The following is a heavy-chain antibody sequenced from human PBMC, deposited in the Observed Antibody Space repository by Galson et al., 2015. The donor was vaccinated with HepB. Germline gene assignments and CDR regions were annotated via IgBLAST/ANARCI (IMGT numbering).Heavy chain of an antibody. CDR3: ARDPLGYCSSTSCYMGPNAFDI. CDR1: GYTFTSYG. V-gene: IGHV1-18*01. J-gene: IGHJ3*02. Sequence: SVKVSCKASGYTFTSYGISWVRQAPGQGLEWMGWISAYNGNTNYAQKLQGRVTMTTDTSTSTAYMELRSLRSDDTAVYYCARDPLGYCSSTSCYMGPNAFDIWGQGTWSPSLQ. CDR2: ISAYNGNT. D-gene: IGHD2-2*02.